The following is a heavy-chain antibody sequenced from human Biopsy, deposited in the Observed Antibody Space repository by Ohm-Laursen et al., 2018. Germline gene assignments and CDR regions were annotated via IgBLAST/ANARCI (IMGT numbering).Heavy chain of an antibody. CDR3: VGGQRGPPIGVTVPGDAFDL. D-gene: IGHD2/OR15-2a*01. J-gene: IGHJ3*01. CDR2: RIPYFNTI. V-gene: IGHV1-69*01. Sequence: SSVKVSCKASGVTFDTYAFGWVRQAPGQGLEWMGGRIPYFNTIYYARNFQDRAVITADRSARTTDMQLSGLRPNDTAVYYCVGGQRGPPIGVTVPGDAFDLWGPGTMVTVSP. CDR1: GVTFDTYA.